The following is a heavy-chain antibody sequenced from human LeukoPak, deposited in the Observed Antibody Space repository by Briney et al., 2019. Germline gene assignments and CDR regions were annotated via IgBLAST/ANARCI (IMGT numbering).Heavy chain of an antibody. J-gene: IGHJ4*02. D-gene: IGHD3-3*01. CDR3: ARHGPYYDFWSGYYGRTVRDNPYYFDY. CDR1: GGSISSSSYY. CDR2: IYYSGST. Sequence: NSSETLSLTCTVSGGSISSSSYYWGWIRQPPGKGLEWIGSIYYSGSTYYNPSLKSRVTISVDTSKNQFSLKLSSVTAADTAVYYCARHGPYYDFWSGYYGRTVRDNPYYFDYWGQGTLVTVSS. V-gene: IGHV4-39*01.